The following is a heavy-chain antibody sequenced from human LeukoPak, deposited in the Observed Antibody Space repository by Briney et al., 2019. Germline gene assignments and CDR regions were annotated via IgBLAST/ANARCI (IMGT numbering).Heavy chain of an antibody. CDR3: ARVSYYDSSGYYGLGSTIDY. CDR2: INHSGST. V-gene: IGHV4-34*01. Sequence: SETLSLTCAVYGGSFSGYHWSWIRQPPGKGLEWIWEINHSGSTNYNPSLKSRVTISVDTSKNQFSLKLSSVTAADTAVYYCARVSYYDSSGYYGLGSTIDYWGQGTLVTVSS. J-gene: IGHJ4*02. D-gene: IGHD3-22*01. CDR1: GGSFSGYH.